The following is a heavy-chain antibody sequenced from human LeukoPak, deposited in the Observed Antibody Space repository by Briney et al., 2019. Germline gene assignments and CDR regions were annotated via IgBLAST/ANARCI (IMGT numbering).Heavy chain of an antibody. CDR1: GYTFTSYA. D-gene: IGHD2-21*02. V-gene: IGHV1-3*01. J-gene: IGHJ1*01. CDR3: ARAPKYIVVVTASKIEYFQH. CDR2: INAGNGNT. Sequence: ASVKVSCKASGYTFTSYAMHWVRQAPGQRLEWMGCINAGNGNTKYSQKFQGRVTITRDTSASTAYMELRSLRSDDTAVYYCARAPKYIVVVTASKIEYFQHWGQGTLVTVSS.